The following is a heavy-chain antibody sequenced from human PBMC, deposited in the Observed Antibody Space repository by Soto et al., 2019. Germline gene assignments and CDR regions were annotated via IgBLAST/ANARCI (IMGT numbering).Heavy chain of an antibody. CDR1: GGSISFYH. CDR3: ARDWLGCSGDSCHPGSPGYYYYGMDV. D-gene: IGHD2-15*01. J-gene: IGHJ6*02. V-gene: IGHV4-59*12. Sequence: SETLSLTXTVSGGSISFYHWNWIRQPPGKGLEWIGYIYYSGSTNYNPSLKSRVTISADTSKNQFSLRLTSVTAADTAVYYCARDWLGCSGDSCHPGSPGYYYYGMDVWGQGTTVTVSS. CDR2: IYYSGST.